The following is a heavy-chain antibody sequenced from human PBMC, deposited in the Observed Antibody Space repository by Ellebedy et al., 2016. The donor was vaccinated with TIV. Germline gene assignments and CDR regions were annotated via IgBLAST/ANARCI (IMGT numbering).Heavy chain of an antibody. J-gene: IGHJ6*02. V-gene: IGHV3-21*01. CDR3: AREEEYCSSTSCYAGNYYYGMDV. CDR1: GFTFSSYS. D-gene: IGHD2-2*01. CDR2: IISSSSYI. Sequence: GGSLRLXXAASGFTFSSYSMNWVRQAPGKGLEWVSSIISSSSYIYYADSVKGRFTISRDNAKNSLYLQMNSLRAEDAAVYYCAREEEYCSSTSCYAGNYYYGMDVWGQGTTVTVSS.